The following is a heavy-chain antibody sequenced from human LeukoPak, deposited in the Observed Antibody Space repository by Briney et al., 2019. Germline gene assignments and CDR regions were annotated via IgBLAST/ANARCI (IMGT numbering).Heavy chain of an antibody. D-gene: IGHD6-13*01. V-gene: IGHV2-70*04. CDR2: IDWDDDE. Sequence: SGPALVQPTQTLTLTCTFSGFSLSTGGMRVSWIRQPPGKALEWLARIDWDDDEFYSTSLKTRLTISKDTAKNQVVLTMTNMDPVDTATYYCARDSSWSFDYWGQGTLVTVSS. CDR3: ARDSSWSFDY. J-gene: IGHJ4*02. CDR1: GFSLSTGGMR.